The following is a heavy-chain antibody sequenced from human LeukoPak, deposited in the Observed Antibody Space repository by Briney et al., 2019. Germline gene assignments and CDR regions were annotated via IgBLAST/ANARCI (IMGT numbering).Heavy chain of an antibody. J-gene: IGHJ4*02. CDR3: ARGRPHGNDY. V-gene: IGHV3-30*03. CDR2: ISHDGSNI. D-gene: IGHD4-23*01. Sequence: PGGSLRLSCAASGFAFSYYGMHWVRHAPGKGLEWVAVISHDGSNIHYGDSVKGRFTISRDNSKNTVYLQMNSLRVEDTAVYYCARGRPHGNDYWGQGTLVTVSS. CDR1: GFAFSYYG.